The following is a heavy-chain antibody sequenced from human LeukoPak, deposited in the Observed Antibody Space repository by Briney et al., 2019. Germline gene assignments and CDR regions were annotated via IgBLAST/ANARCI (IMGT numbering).Heavy chain of an antibody. J-gene: IGHJ4*02. CDR3: ARRACSGDSCLDY. D-gene: IGHD2-15*01. Sequence: GESLKISCKGSGFSFTTYGIAWVRQTPGKGLEWMGIIYLGDSDTRYSPSFQGQVSISGYKSINTAYVHWSNLKASDTAMYYCARRACSGDSCLDYWGQGTLVTVSS. CDR2: IYLGDSDT. CDR1: GFSFTTYG. V-gene: IGHV5-51*01.